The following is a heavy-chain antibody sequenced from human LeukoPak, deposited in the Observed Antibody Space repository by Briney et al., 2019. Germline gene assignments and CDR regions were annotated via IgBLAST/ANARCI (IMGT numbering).Heavy chain of an antibody. CDR1: GGSFSGYY. Sequence: PSETLSLTCAVYGGSFSGYYWNWIRQPPGKGLELIGEINHSGSTNYNPSLKSRVTISVDTSKNQFSLKLSSVTAANTAVYYCARGRITMIRGPPLWFDPWGQGTLVTVSS. D-gene: IGHD3-10*01. CDR2: INHSGST. CDR3: ARGRITMIRGPPLWFDP. J-gene: IGHJ5*02. V-gene: IGHV4-34*01.